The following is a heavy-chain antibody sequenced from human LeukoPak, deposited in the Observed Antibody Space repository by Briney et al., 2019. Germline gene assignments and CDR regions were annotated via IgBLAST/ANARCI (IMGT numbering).Heavy chain of an antibody. CDR1: GYTFTSYY. CDR2: INPSGGST. Sequence: ASVKVSCKASGYTFTSYYMHWVRQAPGQGLEWMGIINPSGGSTSYAQKFQGRVTMTRDTSTSTVYMELSSLRSEDTAVYYCARGESESILLWVGEIPFGPWGQGTLVTVSS. D-gene: IGHD3-10*01. CDR3: ARGESESILLWVGEIPFGP. V-gene: IGHV1-46*01. J-gene: IGHJ5*02.